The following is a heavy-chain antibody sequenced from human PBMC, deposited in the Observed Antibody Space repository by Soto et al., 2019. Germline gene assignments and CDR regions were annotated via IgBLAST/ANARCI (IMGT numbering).Heavy chain of an antibody. Sequence: PSETLSLTCTVSGGSISSSSYYWGWILQPPGKGLEWIGSIYYSGSTYYNPSLKSRVTISVDTSKNQFSLKLSSVTAADTAVYYCARPDYGDYLFAFDIWGQGTMVTVS. CDR1: GGSISSSSYY. J-gene: IGHJ3*02. CDR3: ARPDYGDYLFAFDI. D-gene: IGHD4-17*01. CDR2: IYYSGST. V-gene: IGHV4-39*01.